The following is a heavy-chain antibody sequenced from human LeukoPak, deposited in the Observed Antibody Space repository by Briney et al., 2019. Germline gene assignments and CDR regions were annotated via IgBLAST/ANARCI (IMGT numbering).Heavy chain of an antibody. Sequence: PGGSLRLSCSASGFIFSNYNIHWVRQAPGKGLEYVSGISSNGDITYYADSVKSRFTISRDTAKNSLHLQMSSLRDEDTAVYYCARKLTGTTFFDFWGQGTLVTVSS. J-gene: IGHJ4*02. CDR1: GFIFSNYN. V-gene: IGHV3-64*04. D-gene: IGHD1-1*01. CDR3: ARKLTGTTFFDF. CDR2: ISSNGDIT.